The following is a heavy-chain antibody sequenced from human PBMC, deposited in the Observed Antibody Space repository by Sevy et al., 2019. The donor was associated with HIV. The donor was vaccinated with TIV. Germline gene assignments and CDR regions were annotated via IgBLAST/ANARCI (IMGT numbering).Heavy chain of an antibody. D-gene: IGHD3-3*01. J-gene: IGHJ5*02. Sequence: SETLSLTCTVSGGSISSSRYYWGWIRQPPGKGLEWIGSFYYSGSTYYNPSLRSRVTISVDTSKNQFSLKLTSVTAADTAVYYCAAPPFFHDFAPNWFDPWGQGTLVTVSS. V-gene: IGHV4-39*01. CDR1: GGSISSSRYY. CDR3: AAPPFFHDFAPNWFDP. CDR2: FYYSGST.